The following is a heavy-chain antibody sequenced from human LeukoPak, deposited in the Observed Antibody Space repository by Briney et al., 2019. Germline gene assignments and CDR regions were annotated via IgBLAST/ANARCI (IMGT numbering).Heavy chain of an antibody. D-gene: IGHD1-20*01. CDR2: ISTYNGST. V-gene: IGHV1-18*01. CDR3: ARAGHRISITRWFDP. J-gene: IGHJ5*02. Sequence: ASVKVSCKASGGTFSSYAISWVRQAPGQGLEWMGGISTYNGSTNYAEKFQGRVTMTTDTSTTTVYMEVRSLRSDDTAVYYCARAGHRISITRWFDPWGQGTLVTVSS. CDR1: GGTFSSYA.